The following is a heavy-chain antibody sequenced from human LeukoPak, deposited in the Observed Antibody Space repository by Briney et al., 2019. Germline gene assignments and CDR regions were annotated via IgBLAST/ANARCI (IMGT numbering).Heavy chain of an antibody. Sequence: GGSLRLSCAASGFTVSSNYMSWVRQAPGKGLEWVSYISSSGSTIYYADSVKGRFTISRDNAKNSLYLQMNSLRAEDTAVYYCARSIAVAGIRYWGQGTLVTVSS. CDR2: ISSSGSTI. D-gene: IGHD6-19*01. CDR3: ARSIAVAGIRY. CDR1: GFTVSSNY. J-gene: IGHJ4*02. V-gene: IGHV3-11*01.